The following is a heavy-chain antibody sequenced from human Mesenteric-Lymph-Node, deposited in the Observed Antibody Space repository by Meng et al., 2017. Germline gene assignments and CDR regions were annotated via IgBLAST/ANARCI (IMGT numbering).Heavy chain of an antibody. D-gene: IGHD1-26*01. J-gene: IGHJ1*01. CDR3: ARASVRYSGSYPEYFQH. CDR1: GGSISSGSYY. CDR2: IYTSGST. V-gene: IGHV4-61*02. Sequence: SETLSLTCTVSGGSISSGSYYWSWIRQPAGKGLEWIGRIYTSGSTNYNPSLKSRVTISVDTSKNQFSLKLSSVTAADTAVYYCARASVRYSGSYPEYFQHWGQGTLVTVSS.